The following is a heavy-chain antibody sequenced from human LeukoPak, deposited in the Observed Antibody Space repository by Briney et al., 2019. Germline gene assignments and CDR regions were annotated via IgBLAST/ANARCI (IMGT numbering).Heavy chain of an antibody. CDR3: ARDIGYGGNRFDS. CDR2: ISTNGGST. V-gene: IGHV3-64*01. J-gene: IGHJ4*02. Sequence: GGSLRLSCAASGFIFSGYAIHWVRQAAGKGLEDVSVISTNGGSTYYANSVKGRFTISRDNSKNTLYLQMGSLRAEDMGVYYCARDIGYGGNRFDSWGQGPLVTVAS. D-gene: IGHD4-23*01. CDR1: GFIFSGYA.